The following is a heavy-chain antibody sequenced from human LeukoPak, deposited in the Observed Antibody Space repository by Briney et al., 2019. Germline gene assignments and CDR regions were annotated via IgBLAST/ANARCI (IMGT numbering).Heavy chain of an antibody. Sequence: PGRSLRLSCAASGFTFSNYGMHWVRQAPGKGLEWVAVIWYDAGNKYYADSVKGRFTISRDTSKNTLYLQMNSLRAEDTAVYYCATGYSSSWHNAFHIWGQGTMVTVSS. CDR1: GFTFSNYG. J-gene: IGHJ3*02. V-gene: IGHV3-33*01. CDR2: IWYDAGNK. CDR3: ATGYSSSWHNAFHI. D-gene: IGHD6-13*01.